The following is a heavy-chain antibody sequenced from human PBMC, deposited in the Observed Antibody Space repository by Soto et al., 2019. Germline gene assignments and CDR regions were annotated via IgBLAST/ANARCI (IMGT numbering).Heavy chain of an antibody. CDR1: GFTFNNYA. V-gene: IGHV3-30*18. CDR2: ISYDGSKQ. Sequence: GGSLRLSCAASGFTFNNYAIHWVRQAPGKGLEWVALISYDGSKQYYGDSVQGRFTISRDDSKNTLFLQMNSLRPEDTAVYYCAKTIGLRLGELSPDFWGQGTLVTVSS. J-gene: IGHJ4*02. CDR3: AKTIGLRLGELSPDF. D-gene: IGHD3-16*02.